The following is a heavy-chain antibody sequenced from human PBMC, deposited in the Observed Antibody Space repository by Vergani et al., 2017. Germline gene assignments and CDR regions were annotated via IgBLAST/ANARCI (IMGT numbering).Heavy chain of an antibody. CDR3: SIVVPAASNFDY. Sequence: QVQLVESGGGVVQPGGSLRLSCAASGFTFISYGMHWVRQAPGKGLEWVAFIRYDGSNKYYADPVKGRFTISRDNAKNSLYLQRNSLRAEDPAVYYCSIVVPAASNFDYWGHGTLVTVSS. D-gene: IGHD2-2*01. J-gene: IGHJ4*01. V-gene: IGHV3-30*02. CDR1: GFTFISYG. CDR2: IRYDGSNK.